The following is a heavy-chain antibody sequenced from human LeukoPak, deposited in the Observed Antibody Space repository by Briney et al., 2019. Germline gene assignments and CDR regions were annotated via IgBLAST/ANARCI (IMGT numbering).Heavy chain of an antibody. CDR1: GFTFSSYA. CDR3: ARVGRYYDSSGYTLPGGY. D-gene: IGHD3-22*01. Sequence: GRSLRLSCAASGFTFSSYAMHWVRQAPGKGLEWVAVISYDGSNKYYADSVKGRFTISRDNSKNTLYLQMNSLRAEDTAVYYCARVGRYYDSSGYTLPGGYWGQGTLVTVSS. J-gene: IGHJ4*02. V-gene: IGHV3-30-3*01. CDR2: ISYDGSNK.